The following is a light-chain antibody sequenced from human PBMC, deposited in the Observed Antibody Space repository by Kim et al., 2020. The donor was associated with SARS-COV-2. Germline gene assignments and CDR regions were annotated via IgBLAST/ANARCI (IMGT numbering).Light chain of an antibody. Sequence: LSASIGDRVSITCRASQSISSYLNWYQQKPGKAPKLLIYEASSRSGAPSRFSGSGSGTDFTLTISSLQPEDFATYYCQQSYMTPYTFGQGTKLEI. J-gene: IGKJ2*01. CDR3: QQSYMTPYT. CDR2: EAS. V-gene: IGKV1-39*01. CDR1: QSISSY.